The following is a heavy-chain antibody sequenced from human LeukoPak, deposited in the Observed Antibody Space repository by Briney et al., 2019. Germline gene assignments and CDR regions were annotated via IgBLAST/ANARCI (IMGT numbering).Heavy chain of an antibody. D-gene: IGHD3-9*01. J-gene: IGHJ5*02. Sequence: GGSLRLSCAASGFTFSSYWMSWVRQAPGKGLEWVANIKQDGSEKYYVDSVKGRFTISRDNAKNSLYLQMNSLRAEDTAVYYCARGGRYFDWLLSWFDPWGQGTLVTVSS. CDR1: GFTFSSYW. CDR2: IKQDGSEK. CDR3: ARGGRYFDWLLSWFDP. V-gene: IGHV3-7*03.